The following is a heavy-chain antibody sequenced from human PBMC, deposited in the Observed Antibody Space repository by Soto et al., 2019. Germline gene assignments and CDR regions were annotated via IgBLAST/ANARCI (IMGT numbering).Heavy chain of an antibody. CDR3: ARGTRALKTSFFAY. CDR1: GDSFSNFY. CDR2: FHDSGKT. D-gene: IGHD3-10*01. Sequence: ASETLSLTCTVSGDSFSNFYWSWIRQSPGKGLEWIGYFHDSGKTGYNPSLENRVSIVLGTSDNQFSLKLSSVTAADTAIYYCARGTRALKTSFFAYWGQGLPVTVSS. V-gene: IGHV4-59*01. J-gene: IGHJ4*02.